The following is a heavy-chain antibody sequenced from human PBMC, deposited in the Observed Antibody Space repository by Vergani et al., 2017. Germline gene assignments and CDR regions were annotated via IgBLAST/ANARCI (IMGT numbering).Heavy chain of an antibody. CDR3: ASKRGACRAAYFHSYGF. Sequence: QVQLQESGPGLVKPSETLSLTCTVSGDSVISTDYHWGWIRQPPGKGLEWIGSMDYSGSTSYNPSLGSRISISFETPKNQFSLRLPSVTASDTAVYYCASKRGACRAAYFHSYGFWGPGTLVGGSS. V-gene: IGHV4-39*01. CDR1: GDSVISTDYH. J-gene: IGHJ4*02. D-gene: IGHD2-15*01. CDR2: MDYSGST.